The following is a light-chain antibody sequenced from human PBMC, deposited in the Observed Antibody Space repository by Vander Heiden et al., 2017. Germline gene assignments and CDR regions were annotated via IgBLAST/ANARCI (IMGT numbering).Light chain of an antibody. Sequence: VSVALGQTARITCGGNNIGSKNVHWYQQEPGQAPVLVIYRDSNRPSGIPERFSGSNSGNTATLTISRAQAGNEADYYCQVWDSSTVVFGGGTKLTVL. CDR1: NIGSKN. V-gene: IGLV3-9*01. CDR2: RDS. J-gene: IGLJ2*01. CDR3: QVWDSSTVV.